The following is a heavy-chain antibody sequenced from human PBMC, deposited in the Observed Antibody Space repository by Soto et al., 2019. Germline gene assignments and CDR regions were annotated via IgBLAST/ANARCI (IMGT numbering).Heavy chain of an antibody. CDR1: GFTFSSYG. Sequence: PGGSLRLSCAASGFTFSSYGMHWVRQAPGKGLEWVAVIWYDGSNKYYADSVKGRFTISRDNSKNTLYLQMNSLRAEDTAVYYCARVSGSCGGDCFDYYFDYWGQGTLVTVSS. D-gene: IGHD2-21*02. J-gene: IGHJ4*02. V-gene: IGHV3-33*01. CDR3: ARVSGSCGGDCFDYYFDY. CDR2: IWYDGSNK.